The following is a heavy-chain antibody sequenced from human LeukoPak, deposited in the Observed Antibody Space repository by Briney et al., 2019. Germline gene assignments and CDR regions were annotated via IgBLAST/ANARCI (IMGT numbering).Heavy chain of an antibody. CDR1: GFTFSSYG. V-gene: IGHV3-23*01. D-gene: IGHD2-21*02. Sequence: GGSLRLSCAASGFTFSSYGMSWVRQAPGKGLEWVSAISGSGGSTYYADSVKGRFTISRDNSKNTLYLQMNSLRAEDTAVYYCAKPVVTAGAAHWFDPWGQGTLVTVSS. CDR2: ISGSGGST. J-gene: IGHJ5*02. CDR3: AKPVVTAGAAHWFDP.